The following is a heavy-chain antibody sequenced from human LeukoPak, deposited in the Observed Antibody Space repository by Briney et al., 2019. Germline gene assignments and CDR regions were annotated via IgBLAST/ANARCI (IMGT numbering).Heavy chain of an antibody. J-gene: IGHJ2*01. CDR2: INSDGSST. D-gene: IGHD2-15*01. CDR1: GFTFSSYW. CDR3: ARDFSQLSLGYCSGGSCYPDTYWYFDL. V-gene: IGHV3-74*01. Sequence: GGSLRLSCAASGFTFSSYWMHWVRQAPGKGLVWVSRINSDGSSTSYADSVKGRFTISRDNAKNTLYLQMNSLRAEDTAVYYCARDFSQLSLGYCSGGSCYPDTYWYFDLWGRGTLVTVSS.